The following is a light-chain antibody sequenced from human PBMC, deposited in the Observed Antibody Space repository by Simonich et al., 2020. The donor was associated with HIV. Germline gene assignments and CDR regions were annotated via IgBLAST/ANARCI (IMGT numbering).Light chain of an antibody. CDR2: EVS. CDR3: AQSVQLPLT. V-gene: IGKV2D-29*02. J-gene: IGKJ4*01. CDR1: QSLLHSDGKTY. Sequence: DIVLTQTPLSLSVTPGQPASISCKSSQSLLHSDGKTYLYWYLQNPGQSPHHVIYEVSNRFSGVPDRFSGSGSGTDFTLKISRVEAEDVGIYYCAQSVQLPLTFGGGTKVEIK.